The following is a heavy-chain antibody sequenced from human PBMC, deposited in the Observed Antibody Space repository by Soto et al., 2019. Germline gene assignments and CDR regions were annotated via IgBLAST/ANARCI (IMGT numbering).Heavy chain of an antibody. CDR1: EFTFTSYA. CDR3: AKSTGSSGYFSHFDY. D-gene: IGHD3-22*01. J-gene: IGHJ4*02. V-gene: IGHV3-23*01. Sequence: GGSLRLSFAASEFTFTSYAMSWFRQAPGKGLDWVSAISGSVGSTYYADSVKGRFTISRDNSKNTLYLQMNSLRAEDTAVYYCAKSTGSSGYFSHFDYWGQGTLVTVSS. CDR2: ISGSVGST.